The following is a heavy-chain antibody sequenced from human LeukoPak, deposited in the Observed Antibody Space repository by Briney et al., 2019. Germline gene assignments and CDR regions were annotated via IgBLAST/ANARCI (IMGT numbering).Heavy chain of an antibody. D-gene: IGHD2-15*01. CDR1: GFTFSSYW. CDR2: IKQDGSEK. CDR3: AKGFYYCSDGCPQYYYYMDV. V-gene: IGHV3-7*01. J-gene: IGHJ6*03. Sequence: GGSLRLSCAASGFTFSSYWMSWVRQAPGKGLEWVANIKQDGSEKYYVDSVKGRFTISRDNAKNSLYLQMNSLRAEDTAVYYCAKGFYYCSDGCPQYYYYMDVWGKGTTVIVSS.